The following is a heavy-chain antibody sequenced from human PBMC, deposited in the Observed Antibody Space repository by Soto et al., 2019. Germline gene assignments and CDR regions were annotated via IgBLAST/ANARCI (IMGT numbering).Heavy chain of an antibody. V-gene: IGHV4-30-2*01. CDR2: MYHSGST. CDR3: ARVSEC. CDR1: GGSVCRGGYS. Sequence: TLSRTYAVSGGSVCRGGYSWSWSRQPPGKGLEWIGYMYHSGSTYYNPSLKSRVTISIDRSKNQFSLKLSSVTAADTGVHYCARVSECWRQRILVTVSS. J-gene: IGHJ4*02.